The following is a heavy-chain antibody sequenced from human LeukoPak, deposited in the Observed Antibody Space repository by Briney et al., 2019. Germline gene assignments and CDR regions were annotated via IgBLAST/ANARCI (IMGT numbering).Heavy chain of an antibody. V-gene: IGHV3-30*02. CDR2: IVQDGTTK. D-gene: IGHD3-3*01. Sequence: GGSLRLSCAASGFSFSNSGMHWVRQAPGKGLEWVAFIVQDGTTKYYVDSVKGRFTIPGDNPKKMAYLQMNNLRAEDTAIYYCVKDGEWTFDVWGQGTMVTVS. CDR3: VKDGEWTFDV. J-gene: IGHJ3*01. CDR1: GFSFSNSG.